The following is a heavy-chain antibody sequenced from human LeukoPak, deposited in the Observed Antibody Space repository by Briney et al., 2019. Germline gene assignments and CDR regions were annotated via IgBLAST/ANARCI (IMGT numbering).Heavy chain of an antibody. CDR3: AKVMGWFDP. CDR2: IRYDGSNK. CDR1: GFTFSSYG. V-gene: IGHV3-30*02. Sequence: GGSLRLSCAASGFTFSSYGMHWVRQAPGKGLEWVALIRYDGSNKYYADSVKGRFTISRDNSKNTLYLQMNSLRAEDTAVYYCAKVMGWFDPWGQGTLVTVSS. J-gene: IGHJ5*02.